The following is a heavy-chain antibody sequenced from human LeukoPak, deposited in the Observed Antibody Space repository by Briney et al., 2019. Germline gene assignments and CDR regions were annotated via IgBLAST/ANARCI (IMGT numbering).Heavy chain of an antibody. CDR1: GFTFSSYA. D-gene: IGHD3-22*01. Sequence: GGSLRLSCAASGFTFSSYAMSWVRQAPGKGLEWVSAISGSGGSTYYADSVKGRFTISRDNSKNTLYLQMNSLRAEDTAVYYCAKGPYYYDSSGPFDCWGQGTLVTVSS. CDR2: ISGSGGST. V-gene: IGHV3-23*01. CDR3: AKGPYYYDSSGPFDC. J-gene: IGHJ4*02.